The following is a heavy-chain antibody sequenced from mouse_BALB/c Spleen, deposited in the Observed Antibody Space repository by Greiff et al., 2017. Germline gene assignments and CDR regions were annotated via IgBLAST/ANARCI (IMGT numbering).Heavy chain of an antibody. V-gene: IGHV3-2*02. CDR1: GYSITSDYA. D-gene: IGHD2-2*01. Sequence: EVKLQESGPGLVKPSQSLSLTCTVTGYSITSDYAWNWIRQFPGNKLEWMGYISYSGSTSYNPSLKSRISITRDTSKNQFFLQLNSVTTEDTATYYCARREYGYDPDYYAMDYWGQGTSVTVSS. CDR3: ARREYGYDPDYYAMDY. CDR2: ISYSGST. J-gene: IGHJ4*01.